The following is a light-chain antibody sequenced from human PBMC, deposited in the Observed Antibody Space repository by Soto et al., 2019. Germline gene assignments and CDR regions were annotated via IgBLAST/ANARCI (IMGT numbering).Light chain of an antibody. J-gene: IGKJ1*01. CDR3: QQYGSSYPWT. V-gene: IGKV3-20*01. CDR2: AAS. CDR1: QSVSFN. Sequence: EIVLTQSPGALSLSPGERATLSCRASQSVSFNLAWYQQKPGQAPRLLIYAASTRATGIPARFSGSGSGTDFTLTIRRLEPEDFAVYYCQQYGSSYPWTFGQGTKVDIK.